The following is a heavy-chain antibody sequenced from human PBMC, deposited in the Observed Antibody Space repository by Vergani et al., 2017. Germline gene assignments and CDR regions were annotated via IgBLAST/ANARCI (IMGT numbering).Heavy chain of an antibody. CDR2: IDHTGRP. D-gene: IGHD4-11*01. CDR3: ARVNTETNGHLYYYYYMDV. J-gene: IGHJ6*03. Sequence: QVQLQQWGGGLLKPSETLSLTCVVNGGSFTSYHWTWIRPSPGEGLEWVGDIDHTGRPDYNPSLKSRLTMSVDKSRNQFSLTLNSVTATDTAIYVCARVNTETNGHLYYYYYMDVWGQGTAGTVS. V-gene: IGHV4-34*01. CDR1: GGSFTSYH.